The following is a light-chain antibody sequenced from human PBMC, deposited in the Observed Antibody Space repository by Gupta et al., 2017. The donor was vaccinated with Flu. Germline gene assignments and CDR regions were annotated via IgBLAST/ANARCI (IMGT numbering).Light chain of an antibody. CDR3: SSYTGVNTLV. V-gene: IGLV2-14*01. Sequence: QSALTQPASVSGSPGQSITLSCTGTSSDVGAYSHVSWYQQYPGKVPKLMIYEVNNRPSGVSNRFSGSKSGNTASLTISGLQTEDEAHYYCSSYTGVNTLVFGGGTRLTVL. CDR2: EVN. J-gene: IGLJ3*02. CDR1: SSDVGAYSH.